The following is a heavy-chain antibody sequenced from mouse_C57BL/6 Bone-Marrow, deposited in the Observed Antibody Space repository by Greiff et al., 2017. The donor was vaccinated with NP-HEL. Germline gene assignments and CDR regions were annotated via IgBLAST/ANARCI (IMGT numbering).Heavy chain of an antibody. CDR2: ISSGGDYI. J-gene: IGHJ4*01. Sequence: EVMLVESGEGLVKPGGSLKLSCAASGFTFSSYAMSWVRQTPEKRLEWVAYISSGGDYIYFADTVKGRFTISRDNARNTLYLQMSSLKSEDTAMYYCTRDSLYYYGSSSYYYAMDYWGQGTSVTVSS. CDR3: TRDSLYYYGSSSYYYAMDY. D-gene: IGHD1-1*01. V-gene: IGHV5-9-1*02. CDR1: GFTFSSYA.